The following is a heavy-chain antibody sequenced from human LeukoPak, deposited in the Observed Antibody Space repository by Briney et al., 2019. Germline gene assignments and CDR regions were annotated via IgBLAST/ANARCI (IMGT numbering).Heavy chain of an antibody. CDR1: GGSFSGYY. D-gene: IGHD3-22*01. J-gene: IGHJ4*02. CDR3: AREALVFYDSSGYTPY. V-gene: IGHV4-34*01. CDR2: INHSGST. Sequence: PSETLSLTCAVYGGSFSGYYWSWIRQPPGKGLEWIGEINHSGSTNYNPSLKSRVTISVDTSKNQFSLKLSSVTAADTAVYYCAREALVFYDSSGYTPYWGRGTLVTVSS.